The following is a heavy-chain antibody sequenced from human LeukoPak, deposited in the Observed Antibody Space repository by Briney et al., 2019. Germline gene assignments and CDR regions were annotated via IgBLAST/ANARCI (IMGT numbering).Heavy chain of an antibody. Sequence: GGSLRLSCAASGFTFSSYSMNWVRQAPGKGLEWLSFISSTSTTIFYADSVEGRSTISRDNAKNSLYLQMNSLRDEDTSVYYCARAAGGSYSTFDCWGQGTLVTVSS. CDR2: ISSTSTTI. D-gene: IGHD1-26*01. V-gene: IGHV3-48*02. J-gene: IGHJ4*02. CDR3: ARAAGGSYSTFDC. CDR1: GFTFSSYS.